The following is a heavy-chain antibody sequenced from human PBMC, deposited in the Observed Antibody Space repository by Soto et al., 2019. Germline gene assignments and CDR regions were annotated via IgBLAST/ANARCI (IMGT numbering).Heavy chain of an antibody. D-gene: IGHD6-13*01. CDR3: AREGWDIAAAGTSLFFDY. V-gene: IGHV3-30-3*01. J-gene: IGHJ4*02. CDR1: GFTFSSYA. Sequence: QVQLVESGGGVVQPGRSLRLSCAASGFTFSSYAMHWVRQAPGKGLEWVAVISYDGSNKYYADSVKGRFTISRDNSKNPLYLQMNSLRAEDTAVYYCAREGWDIAAAGTSLFFDYWGQGTLVTVSS. CDR2: ISYDGSNK.